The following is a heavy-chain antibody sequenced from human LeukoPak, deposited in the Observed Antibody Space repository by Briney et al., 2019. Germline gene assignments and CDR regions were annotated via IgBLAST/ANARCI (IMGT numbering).Heavy chain of an antibody. CDR3: ARDNSLGERGVIIGY. D-gene: IGHD3-10*01. J-gene: IGHJ4*02. CDR2: ISTSSNRI. CDR1: GFTFSSYG. Sequence: GGSLRLSCAASGFTFSSYGMNWVRQAPGKGLEWVSYISTSSNRIDYADSVKGRFTMSRDNVKYSLYLQMNSLKAEDTAVYYCARDNSLGERGVIIGYWGQGTLVTVSS. V-gene: IGHV3-48*04.